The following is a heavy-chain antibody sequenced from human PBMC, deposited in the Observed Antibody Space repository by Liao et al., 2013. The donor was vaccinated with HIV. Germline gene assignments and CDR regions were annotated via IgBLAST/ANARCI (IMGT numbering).Heavy chain of an antibody. J-gene: IGHJ6*03. D-gene: IGHD3-3*01. CDR3: ARGTYYDFWSGLTYYYYYMDV. Sequence: QVQLQESGPGLVKPSQTLSLTCTVSGGSISSGDYYWSWIRQPPGKGLEWIGYIYYSGSTYYNPSLKSRVTISVDTSKNQFSLKLSSVTAADTAVYYCARGTYYDFWSGLTYYYYYMDVWGKGTTVTVSS. V-gene: IGHV4-30-4*08. CDR1: GGSISSGDYY. CDR2: IYYSGST.